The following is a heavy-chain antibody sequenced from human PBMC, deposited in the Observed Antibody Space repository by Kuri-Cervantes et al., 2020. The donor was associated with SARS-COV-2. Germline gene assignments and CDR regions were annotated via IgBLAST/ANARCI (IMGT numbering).Heavy chain of an antibody. CDR3: ARNDYVRLFYGLDV. Sequence: ESLKISCTVSGASISGNYWTWIRQSPGEGLEWIAYIHYNGDPSYSPFFKSRVTISVDRSMYQISLKLYSVTAADTAVYYCARNDYVRLFYGLDVWGQGTTVTVSS. D-gene: IGHD3-16*01. CDR2: IHYNGDP. J-gene: IGHJ6*02. CDR1: GASISGNY. V-gene: IGHV4-59*01.